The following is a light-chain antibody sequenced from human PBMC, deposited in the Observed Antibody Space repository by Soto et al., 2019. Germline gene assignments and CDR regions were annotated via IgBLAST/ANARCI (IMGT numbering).Light chain of an antibody. CDR3: QVCDIMPDNYV. CDR2: YDS. V-gene: IGLV3-21*04. J-gene: IGLJ1*01. CDR1: NIGNKR. Sequence: SYELTQPPSVSVAPEKTATITCGGNNIGNKRVHWYRQKPGQAPVVLISYDSDRPSGIPERFSGSNSENTATLTIIRVEAGDEADYYCQVCDIMPDNYVFGSGTKVTVL.